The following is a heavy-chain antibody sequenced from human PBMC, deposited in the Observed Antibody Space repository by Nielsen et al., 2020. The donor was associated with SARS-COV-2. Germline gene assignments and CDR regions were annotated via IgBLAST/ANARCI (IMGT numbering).Heavy chain of an antibody. Sequence: GGSLRLSCAASGFTFDDYAVHWVRQAPGKGLEWVSGISWNSGSIGYADSVKGRFTISRDNAKNSLYLQMNSLRAEDTALYYCAYAEEVGYWGQGTLVTVSS. CDR1: GFTFDDYA. V-gene: IGHV3-9*01. CDR2: ISWNSGSI. CDR3: AYAEEVGY. J-gene: IGHJ4*02. D-gene: IGHD1-26*01.